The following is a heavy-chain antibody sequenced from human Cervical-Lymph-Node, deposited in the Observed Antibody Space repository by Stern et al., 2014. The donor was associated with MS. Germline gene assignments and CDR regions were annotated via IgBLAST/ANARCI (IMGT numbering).Heavy chain of an antibody. CDR2: IIPLSGKT. D-gene: IGHD6-19*01. CDR3: AGSYSGWDNPFHFYGMDV. Sequence: MQLVESGAEVKKPGSSVKVSCKASGGTLSRYAISWVRQAPGQGLEWMGGIIPLSGKTNYAQKFQGRIKLLADESTSTAYMELSSLRSEDAAVYYCAGSYSGWDNPFHFYGMDVWGQGTTVTVSS. V-gene: IGHV1-69*01. CDR1: GGTLSRYA. J-gene: IGHJ6*02.